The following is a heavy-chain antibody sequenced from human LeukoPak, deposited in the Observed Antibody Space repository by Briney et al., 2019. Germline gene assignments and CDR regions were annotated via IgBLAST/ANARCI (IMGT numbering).Heavy chain of an antibody. CDR1: GGSISSSSYY. V-gene: IGHV4-39*07. CDR2: IYYSGST. J-gene: IGHJ5*02. D-gene: IGHD6-13*01. CDR3: ARMGHIAAAGTFWFDP. Sequence: SETLSLTCIVSGGSISSSSYYWGWIRQPPGKGLEWIGSIYYSGSTYCNPSLKSRVTISVDTSKNQFSLKLSSVTAADTAVYYCARMGHIAAAGTFWFDPWGQGTLVTVSS.